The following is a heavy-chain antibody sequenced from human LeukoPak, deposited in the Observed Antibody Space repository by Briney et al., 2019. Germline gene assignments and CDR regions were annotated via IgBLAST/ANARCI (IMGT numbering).Heavy chain of an antibody. D-gene: IGHD4-23*01. J-gene: IGHJ4*02. CDR1: GFTFSSYW. CDR2: IKQGGNEK. V-gene: IGHV3-7*01. CDR3: ARDLGKIGGNSSPFDY. Sequence: GGSLRLSCAASGFTFSSYWMSWVRQAPGKGLEWVANIKQGGNEKYYLDSVRGRFTISRDNAKNSLYLQMNSLRAEDTAVYYCARDLGKIGGNSSPFDYWGQGTLVTVSS.